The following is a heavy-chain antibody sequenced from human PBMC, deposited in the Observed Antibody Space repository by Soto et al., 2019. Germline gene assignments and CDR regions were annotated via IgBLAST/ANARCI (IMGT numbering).Heavy chain of an antibody. CDR1: GFTCRSFW. CDR2: IKEDGSER. J-gene: IGHJ4*02. V-gene: IGHV3-7*04. CDR3: ARATGADKEDY. D-gene: IGHD3-10*01. Sequence: GGSLRLSCTASGFTCRSFWMSWVRQAPGKGLEWVANIKEDGSERYYVDSVKGRFTISRDNAKNSLYLQMNSLRAEDTAVYYCARATGADKEDYWGQGTLVTVSS.